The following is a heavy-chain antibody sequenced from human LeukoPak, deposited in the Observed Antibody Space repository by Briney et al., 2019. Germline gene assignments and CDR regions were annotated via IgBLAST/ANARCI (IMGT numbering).Heavy chain of an antibody. CDR2: INPNSGGT. V-gene: IGHV1-2*02. J-gene: IGHJ5*02. CDR3: ARGPPSRQNWFDP. Sequence: ASVKVSCKASGYTFTGYHMHWVRQAPGQGLEWMGWINPNSGGTNYAQKFQGRVTMTRDTSISTAYMELSRLRSDDTAVYYCARGPPSRQNWFDPWGQGTLVTVSS. CDR1: GYTFTGYH.